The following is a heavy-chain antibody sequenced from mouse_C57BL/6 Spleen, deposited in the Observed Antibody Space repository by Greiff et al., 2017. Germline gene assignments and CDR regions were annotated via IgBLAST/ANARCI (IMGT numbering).Heavy chain of an antibody. D-gene: IGHD2-4*01. CDR3: AKIYYDYPYFDV. V-gene: IGHV2-2*01. CDR2: IWSGGST. Sequence: VQLQQSGPGLVQPSQSLSITCTVSGFSLTSYGVHWVRQSPGKGLEWLGVIWSGGSTDYNAAFISRLSISKDNSKSQVFFKMNSLQADDTAIYYCAKIYYDYPYFDVWGTGTTVTVSS. CDR1: GFSLTSYG. J-gene: IGHJ1*03.